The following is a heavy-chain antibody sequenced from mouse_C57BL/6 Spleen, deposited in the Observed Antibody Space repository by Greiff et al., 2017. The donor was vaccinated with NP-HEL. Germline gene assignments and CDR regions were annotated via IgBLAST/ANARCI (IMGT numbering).Heavy chain of an antibody. D-gene: IGHD1-1*01. CDR2: IYPRSGNT. J-gene: IGHJ2*01. CDR1: GYTFTSYG. CDR3: ARCTTVVAEDY. Sequence: QVQLKESGAELARPGASVKLSCKASGYTFTSYGISWVKQRTGQGLEWIGEIYPRSGNTYYNEKFKGKATLTADKSSSTAYMELRSLTSEDSAVYFCARCTTVVAEDYWGQGTTLTVSS. V-gene: IGHV1-81*01.